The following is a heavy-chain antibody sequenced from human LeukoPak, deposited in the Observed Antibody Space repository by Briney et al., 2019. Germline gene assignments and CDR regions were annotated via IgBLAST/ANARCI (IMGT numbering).Heavy chain of an antibody. Sequence: ASVKVSCKASGYTFTGYYMHWVRQAPGQGLEWMGRINPNSGGTNYAQKFQGRVTMTRDTSISTAYMELSRLRSDDTAVYYCARDRWELLGYYFDYWSQGTLVTVSS. CDR2: INPNSGGT. D-gene: IGHD1-26*01. J-gene: IGHJ4*02. CDR3: ARDRWELLGYYFDY. V-gene: IGHV1-2*06. CDR1: GYTFTGYY.